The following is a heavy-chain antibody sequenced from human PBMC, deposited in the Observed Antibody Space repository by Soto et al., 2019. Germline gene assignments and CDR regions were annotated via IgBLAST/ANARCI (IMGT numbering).Heavy chain of an antibody. CDR2: IWYDGTQK. V-gene: IGHV3-33*01. Sequence: QVQLEESGGGVVQPGRSLRLSCEASGFTFNTYSMHWVRQPPGKGLEWLAAIWYDGTQKYYADSVKGRFIISRDNSKKTLYLEMNSLRAEDTAVYYCARAGGTTVTGLWHFDSXXQGTLVTVSS. J-gene: IGHJ4*02. D-gene: IGHD4-17*01. CDR1: GFTFNTYS. CDR3: ARAGGTTVTGLWHFDS.